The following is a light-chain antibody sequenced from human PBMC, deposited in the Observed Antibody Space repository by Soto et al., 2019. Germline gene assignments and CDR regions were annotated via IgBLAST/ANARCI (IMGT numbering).Light chain of an antibody. CDR1: HSMSDS. CDR2: EAS. Sequence: DIQMTQSPSTLSASVGDRVTITCRASHSMSDSLAWYQQKPGKAPKLLIYEASSLKSGVPSRFSGIRSGTAYTLTINILPTDDFATYSGHEYNGYWTFGQGTKVEIK. J-gene: IGKJ1*01. V-gene: IGKV1-5*03. CDR3: HEYNGYWT.